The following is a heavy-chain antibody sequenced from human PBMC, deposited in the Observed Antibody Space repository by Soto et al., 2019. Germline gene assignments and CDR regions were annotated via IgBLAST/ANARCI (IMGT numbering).Heavy chain of an antibody. CDR1: GGSISRYY. V-gene: IGHV4-4*07. CDR2: IYTSGST. Sequence: SETLSLTXTVSGGSISRYYWSWIRQPAGKGLEWIGRIYTSGSTNYNPSLKSRVTMSVDTSKNQFSLKLSSVTAADTAVYYCERGLVVDHNYYYCYGMDVWGQGTTVTV. CDR3: ERGLVVDHNYYYCYGMDV. D-gene: IGHD2-21*01. J-gene: IGHJ6*02.